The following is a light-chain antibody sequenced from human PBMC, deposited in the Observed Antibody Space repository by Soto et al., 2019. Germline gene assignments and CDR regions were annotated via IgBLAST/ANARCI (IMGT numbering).Light chain of an antibody. V-gene: IGLV2-11*01. CDR3: SSYAGNYVYV. CDR1: SSDVGAYNY. J-gene: IGLJ1*01. Sequence: QSALAQPRSVSGSPGQSVTISCTGSSSDVGAYNYVSWYQRHAGKGPKLIIHDVSVRPSGVPDRFSASKSDNTASLTISGLQTEDEADYYCSSYAGNYVYVFGSGTKSPS. CDR2: DVS.